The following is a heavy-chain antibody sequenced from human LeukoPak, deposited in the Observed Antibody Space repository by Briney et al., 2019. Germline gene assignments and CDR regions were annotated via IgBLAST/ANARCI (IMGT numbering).Heavy chain of an antibody. V-gene: IGHV1-69-2*01. CDR3: ARAYYYDSGRVGGYAFDI. Sequence: ASVKVSCKVSGYTFTDIYMHWLQQAPGKGLEWMGLVDPEDGKTIYAEKFQGRITITADTSTDTVYMELSSLRSEDTAVYYCARAYYYDSGRVGGYAFDIWGQGTMVTVSS. J-gene: IGHJ3*02. D-gene: IGHD3-22*01. CDR2: VDPEDGKT. CDR1: GYTFTDIY.